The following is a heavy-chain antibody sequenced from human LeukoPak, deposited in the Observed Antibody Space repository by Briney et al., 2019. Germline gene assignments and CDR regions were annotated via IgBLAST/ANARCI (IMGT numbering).Heavy chain of an antibody. CDR2: FYYSGST. Sequence: PSETLSPTCTVSGGSISSSSYYWGWIRQPPGKGLEWIGSFYYSGSTYYNPSLKSRVTISVDTSKNQFSLKLSSVTAADTAVYYCARDSPDDSGGFYGMDVWGQGTTVTVSS. CDR1: GGSISSSSYY. V-gene: IGHV4-39*07. CDR3: ARDSPDDSGGFYGMDV. D-gene: IGHD6-25*01. J-gene: IGHJ6*02.